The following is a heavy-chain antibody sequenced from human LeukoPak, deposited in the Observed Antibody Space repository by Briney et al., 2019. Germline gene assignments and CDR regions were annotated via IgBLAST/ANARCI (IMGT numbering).Heavy chain of an antibody. D-gene: IGHD3-9*01. V-gene: IGHV3-7*03. CDR2: IKQDGSEK. Sequence: GGSLRLSCAASGFTFSLYWMNWVRRAPGKGLEWVANIKQDGSEKNYVDSVKGRFTISRDNAKNSLYLQMNNLRVEDTAMYYCAGGTGFIIKDWGQGTLVAVSS. J-gene: IGHJ4*02. CDR1: GFTFSLYW. CDR3: AGGTGFIIKD.